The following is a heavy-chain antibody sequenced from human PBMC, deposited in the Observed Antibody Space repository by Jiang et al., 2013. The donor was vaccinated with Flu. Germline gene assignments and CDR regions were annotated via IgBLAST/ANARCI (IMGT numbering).Heavy chain of an antibody. Sequence: SGAEVKKPGTSVKVSCKASGFTFTSSAMQWVRQARGQRLEWIGWIVVGSGNTNYAQKFQERVTITRDMSTSTAYMELSSLRSEDTAVYYCAADQNRSDRVVVPAAPDYYYYGMDVWGQGTTVTVSS. CDR3: AADQNRSDRVVVPAAPDYYYYGMDV. J-gene: IGHJ6*02. V-gene: IGHV1-58*02. D-gene: IGHD2-2*01. CDR1: GFTFTSSA. CDR2: IVVGSGNT.